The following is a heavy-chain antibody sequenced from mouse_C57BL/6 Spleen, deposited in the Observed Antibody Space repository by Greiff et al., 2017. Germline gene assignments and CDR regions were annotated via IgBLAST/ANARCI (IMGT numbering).Heavy chain of an antibody. CDR1: GFTFSDYG. CDR2: ISSGSSTI. Sequence: EVKLEESGGGLVKPGGSLKLSCAASGFTFSDYGMHWVRQAPEKGLEWVAYISSGSSTIYYADTVKGRFTISRDNAKNTLFLQMTSLRSEDTAMYYCASNYYGSSYAMDYWGQGTSVTVSS. V-gene: IGHV5-17*01. CDR3: ASNYYGSSYAMDY. J-gene: IGHJ4*01. D-gene: IGHD1-1*01.